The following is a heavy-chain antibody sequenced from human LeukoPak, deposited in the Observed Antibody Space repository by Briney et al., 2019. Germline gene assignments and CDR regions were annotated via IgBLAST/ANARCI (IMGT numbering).Heavy chain of an antibody. Sequence: ASVKVSCKASGYTFTRYYLHWVRQAPGQGLEWMGIIFPSVGNTNYAQKFQGRVTMTRDMSTSTVYMELCSLTSEDTAVYYCVREFSGGYFDYWGQGTLVTVSS. V-gene: IGHV1-46*01. CDR1: GYTFTRYY. D-gene: IGHD3-16*01. J-gene: IGHJ4*02. CDR2: IFPSVGNT. CDR3: VREFSGGYFDY.